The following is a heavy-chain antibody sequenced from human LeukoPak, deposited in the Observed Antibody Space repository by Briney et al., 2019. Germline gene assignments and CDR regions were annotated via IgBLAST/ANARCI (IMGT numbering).Heavy chain of an antibody. CDR2: TSYDGRNK. J-gene: IGHJ4*02. CDR1: GFDFIAYG. Sequence: GRSLRLSCAASGFDFIAYGMHWVRQAPGKGLEWVAVTSYDGRNKYYADSVKGRFTISRDNSKNTLYLQMNSLRAEDTAVYYCAKDSNSYGWEMGYWGQGTLVTVSS. V-gene: IGHV3-30*18. CDR3: AKDSNSYGWEMGY. D-gene: IGHD5-18*01.